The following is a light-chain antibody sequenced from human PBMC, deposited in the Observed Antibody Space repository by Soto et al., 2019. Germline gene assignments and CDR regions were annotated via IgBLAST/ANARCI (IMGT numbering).Light chain of an antibody. CDR1: QSVGTS. Sequence: EQVMTQSPVTLSESPGERVTISCRASQSVGTSLAWYHQQGGQAPRLLIYAASTRATGVPARFSGSGSGTDFTLTITSMQSEDFGVYYCQQYNKWWAFGQGTRLEIK. CDR2: AAS. CDR3: QQYNKWWA. J-gene: IGKJ1*01. V-gene: IGKV3-15*01.